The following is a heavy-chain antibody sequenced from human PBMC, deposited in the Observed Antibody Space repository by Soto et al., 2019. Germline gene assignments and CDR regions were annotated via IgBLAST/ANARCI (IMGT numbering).Heavy chain of an antibody. CDR2: ISTYDPNT. V-gene: IGHV1-18*01. CDR1: GYTFTTYG. Sequence: AASVKVSCKASGYTFTTYGISWVRQAPGQGLEWMGWISTYDPNTNYAQKFQGRVTMTTDTSTNTAYMELRSLRSDDTAVYYCARDVDGKLDYWGQGTLVTVSS. CDR3: ARDVDGKLDY. J-gene: IGHJ4*02.